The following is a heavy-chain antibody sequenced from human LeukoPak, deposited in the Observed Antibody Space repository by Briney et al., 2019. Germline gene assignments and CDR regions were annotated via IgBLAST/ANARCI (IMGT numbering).Heavy chain of an antibody. J-gene: IGHJ6*03. V-gene: IGHV3-48*03. CDR3: AKGSKLVVITRDHYMAV. CDR1: GFTFSSYE. D-gene: IGHD3-22*01. CDR2: ISSSGSTI. Sequence: GGSLRLSCAASGFTFSSYEMNWVRQAPGKGLEWVSYISSSGSTIYYADSVKGRFTISRDNAKNSLYPQMNSLRAGDTAVYYCAKGSKLVVITRDHYMAVWGKGTTVTISS.